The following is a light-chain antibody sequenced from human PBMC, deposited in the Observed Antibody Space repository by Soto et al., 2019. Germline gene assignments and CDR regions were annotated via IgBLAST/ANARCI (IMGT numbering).Light chain of an antibody. V-gene: IGKV2D-29*01. Sequence: DIVMTQTPLSLSVTPGQPASISWHSRQSLLHSDGKTYLYWYLXKPGQPPQLXIYEVSNRFSGVPDRFSGSGSGTDLTMKISRVEAEDGGVYYCMQSIQLPLTFGGGTKVDIK. CDR3: MQSIQLPLT. J-gene: IGKJ4*01. CDR1: QSLLHSDGKTY. CDR2: EVS.